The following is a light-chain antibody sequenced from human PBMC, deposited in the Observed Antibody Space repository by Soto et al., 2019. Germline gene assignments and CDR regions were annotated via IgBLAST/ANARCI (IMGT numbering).Light chain of an antibody. CDR3: SSYTSSSTLV. CDR2: DVS. V-gene: IGLV2-14*01. Sequence: QSALTQPASVSGSPGQSITISCTGTSSDVGGYNYVSWYQQHPGKAPKLMIYDVSNRPSGVSNRFSGSKSVNTASLTISGLQDEDEADYYCSSYTSSSTLVFGTGTKLTVL. CDR1: SSDVGGYNY. J-gene: IGLJ1*01.